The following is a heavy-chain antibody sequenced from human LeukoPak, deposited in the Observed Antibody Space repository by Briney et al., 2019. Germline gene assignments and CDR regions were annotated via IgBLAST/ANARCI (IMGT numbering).Heavy chain of an antibody. V-gene: IGHV3-48*01. CDR2: ISSSSSTI. D-gene: IGHD3-22*01. CDR1: GFTFSSYS. Sequence: GGSLRLSCAASGFTFSSYSMNWVRQAPGKGLEWVSYISSSSSTIYYADSVKGRFTISRDNAKNSLYLQMNSLRAEDTAVYYCARHQKRYYYDSSGYYYWGQGTLATVSS. CDR3: ARHQKRYYYDSSGYYY. J-gene: IGHJ4*02.